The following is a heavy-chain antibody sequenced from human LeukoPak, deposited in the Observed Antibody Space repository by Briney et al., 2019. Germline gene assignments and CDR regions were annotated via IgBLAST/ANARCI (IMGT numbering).Heavy chain of an antibody. CDR1: GYTLTNYC. D-gene: IGHD2-2*01. J-gene: IGHJ4*02. Sequence: ASVQVSCQASGYTLTNYCISWVRQAPGQGLEGMGLISAYNGNTNYPQQLQGRVTMPTNTSTSTAYMELRRLRTDDTAVYYCAKDSAVVPAAIRSDCWGQGTLVTVSS. CDR3: AKDSAVVPAAIRSDC. V-gene: IGHV1-18*01. CDR2: ISAYNGNT.